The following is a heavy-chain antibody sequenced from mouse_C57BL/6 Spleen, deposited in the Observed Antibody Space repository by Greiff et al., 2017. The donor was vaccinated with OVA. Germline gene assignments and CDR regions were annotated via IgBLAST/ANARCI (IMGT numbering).Heavy chain of an antibody. CDR3: ALGDYYGSSYGAMDY. D-gene: IGHD1-1*01. CDR1: GFSLTSYG. Sequence: VKVEESGPGLVQPSQSLSITCTVSGFSLTSYGVHWVRQSPGKGLEWLGVIWSGGSTDYNAAFISRLSISKDNSKSQVFFKMNSLQADDTAIYYCALGDYYGSSYGAMDYWGQGTSVTVSS. J-gene: IGHJ4*01. V-gene: IGHV2-2*01. CDR2: IWSGGST.